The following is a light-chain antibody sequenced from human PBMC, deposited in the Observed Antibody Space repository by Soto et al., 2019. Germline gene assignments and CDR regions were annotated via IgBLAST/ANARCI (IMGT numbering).Light chain of an antibody. V-gene: IGLV2-23*02. Sequence: QSVLTQPASVSGSPGQSITISCTGTSSDVGSYALVSWYQQHPGKAPKVIIYEVNKRPSGVSNRFSGSKSGSTASLTISGLQAEDDADYYCSSYAGPTSVLFGGGTKVTVL. CDR1: SSDVGSYAL. CDR2: EVN. J-gene: IGLJ3*02. CDR3: SSYAGPTSVL.